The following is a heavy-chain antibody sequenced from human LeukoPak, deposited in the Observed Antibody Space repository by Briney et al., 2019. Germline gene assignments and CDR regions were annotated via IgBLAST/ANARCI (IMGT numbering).Heavy chain of an antibody. V-gene: IGHV4-34*01. J-gene: IGHJ4*02. D-gene: IGHD4-11*01. CDR2: INHSGST. CDR3: AREGSKYPFDY. CDR1: GGSFSGYY. Sequence: ASETLSLTCAVYGGSFSGYYWSWIRQPPGKGLEWIGEINHSGSTNYNPSLKSRVTISVDTSKNQFSLKLSSVTAADTAVYYCAREGSKYPFDYWGQGTLVTVSS.